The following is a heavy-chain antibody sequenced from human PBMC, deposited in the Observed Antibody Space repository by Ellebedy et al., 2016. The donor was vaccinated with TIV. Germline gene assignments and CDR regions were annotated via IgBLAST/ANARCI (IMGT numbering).Heavy chain of an antibody. Sequence: ASVKVSXXASGYTFTSYYMHWVRQAPGQGLEWMGIINPSGGSTSYAQKFQGRVTMTRDTSTSTVYMELSSLRSEDTAVYYCARDQDRGGGWFDPWGQGTLVTVSS. CDR1: GYTFTSYY. CDR3: ARDQDRGGGWFDP. J-gene: IGHJ5*02. CDR2: INPSGGST. V-gene: IGHV1-46*01. D-gene: IGHD3-16*01.